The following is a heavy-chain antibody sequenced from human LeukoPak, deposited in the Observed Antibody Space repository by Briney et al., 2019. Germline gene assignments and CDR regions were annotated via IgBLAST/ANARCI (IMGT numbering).Heavy chain of an antibody. CDR1: GFTFSSYA. J-gene: IGHJ4*02. CDR3: AKGAYYDFWSGYLGG. Sequence: PGGSLRLSCAASGFTFSSYAMSWVRQAPGKGLEWVSAISGSGGSTYYADSVEGRFTISRDNSKNTLYLQMNSLRAEDTAVYYCAKGAYYDFWSGYLGGWGQGTLVTVSS. D-gene: IGHD3-3*01. V-gene: IGHV3-23*01. CDR2: ISGSGGST.